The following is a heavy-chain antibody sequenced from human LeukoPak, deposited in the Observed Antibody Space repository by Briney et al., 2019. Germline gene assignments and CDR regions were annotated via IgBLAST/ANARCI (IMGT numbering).Heavy chain of an antibody. CDR2: ISSGTRTI. J-gene: IGHJ4*02. V-gene: IGHV3-48*01. CDR3: PRESISGHRDFDY. Sequence: GGSLRLSCAASGFTFSGDSMNWIRQAPGKGLEWLSYISSGTRTIYYADSVKGRFTVSRDTAKTSLYLQMNSLRPEDPAVYYCPRESISGHRDFDYWGQGALVTVSS. D-gene: IGHD1-26*01. CDR1: GFTFSGDS.